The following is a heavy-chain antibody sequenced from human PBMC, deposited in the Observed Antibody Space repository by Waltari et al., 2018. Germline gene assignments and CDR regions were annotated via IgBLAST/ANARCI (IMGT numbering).Heavy chain of an antibody. CDR2: ILPSLNIT. CDR3: SRGPQAAGNQLDP. CDR1: GGSFSTYA. V-gene: IGHV1-69*04. Sequence: QVQLVQSGAEVKKPESSVKVSCQVSGGSFSTYAINWVRQAPGQGREWMGRILPSLNITKYSRKFRGRVTLTADTSTRVAYMELNSLTSEDTAVYFCSRGPQAAGNQLDPWGQGTLVTVSS. J-gene: IGHJ5*02.